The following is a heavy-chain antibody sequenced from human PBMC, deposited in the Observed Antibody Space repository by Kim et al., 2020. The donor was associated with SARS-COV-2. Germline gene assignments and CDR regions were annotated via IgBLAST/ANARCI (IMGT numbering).Heavy chain of an antibody. CDR2: ISATSDIT. V-gene: IGHV3-23*01. J-gene: IGHJ4*02. Sequence: GGSLRLSCGASGFTFSNYAMSWVRQAPGKGLEWVSAISATSDITYYADSVRGRFTISRDNSKKTLYLQVDSLRAEDTAVYYCASPSYSSGWYLVNWGQGT. CDR3: ASPSYSSGWYLVN. D-gene: IGHD6-19*01. CDR1: GFTFSNYA.